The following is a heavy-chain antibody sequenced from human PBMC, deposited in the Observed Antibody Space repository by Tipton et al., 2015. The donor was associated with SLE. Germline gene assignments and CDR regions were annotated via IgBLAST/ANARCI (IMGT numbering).Heavy chain of an antibody. CDR3: TSGSGGYQRTDY. J-gene: IGHJ4*02. CDR2: IYHSGST. D-gene: IGHD5-12*01. V-gene: IGHV4-38-2*02. CDR1: GSSNSSGFF. Sequence: TLSLTCTVSGSSNSSGFFWGWIRQPPGKGLELIGTIYHSGSTYYSPSLKSRVTISVDPSKNQFSLQLTSVTAADTALYYCTSGSGGYQRTDYWGQGTLVTVSS.